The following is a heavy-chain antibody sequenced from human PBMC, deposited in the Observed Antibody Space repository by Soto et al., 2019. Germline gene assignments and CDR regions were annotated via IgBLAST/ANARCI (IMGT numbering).Heavy chain of an antibody. CDR1: GFTFSDYY. J-gene: IGHJ4*02. V-gene: IGHV3-11*01. D-gene: IGHD4-4*01. CDR3: ARDYAVTTLDY. Sequence: PGGSLRLPCAASGFTFSDYYMSWIRQAPGKGLEWVSYISSSGSTIYYADSVKGRFTISRDNAKNPLYLQMNSLRAEDTAVYYCARDYAVTTLDYWGQGTLVTVSS. CDR2: ISSSGSTI.